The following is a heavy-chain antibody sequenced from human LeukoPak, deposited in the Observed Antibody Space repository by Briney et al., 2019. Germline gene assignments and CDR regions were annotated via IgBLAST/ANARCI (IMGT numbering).Heavy chain of an antibody. J-gene: IGHJ4*02. CDR1: GGSISRDY. Sequence: SETLSLTCTVSGGSISRDYWGWIRQAPGKGLEWIAYIHYSGSTQYNPSLRSRVTISVDTSKNQFSLKLSSVTAADTAVYYCARLYGSSWYYFDYWGQGTLVTVSS. CDR3: ARLYGSSWYYFDY. D-gene: IGHD6-13*01. V-gene: IGHV4-59*08. CDR2: IHYSGST.